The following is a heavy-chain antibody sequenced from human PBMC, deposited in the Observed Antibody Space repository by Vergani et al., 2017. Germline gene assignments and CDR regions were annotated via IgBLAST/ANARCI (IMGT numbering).Heavy chain of an antibody. CDR1: GYTFTSYA. Sequence: QVQLVPSGAEVKKPGASVKVSCKASGYTFTSYAMHWVRQAPGQRLEWMGWINAGNGNTKYSQKFQGRVTITRDTSASTAYMELSSLRSEDTAVYYCAREGFYDYVWGSDRLRGGYYFDYWGQGTLVTVSS. J-gene: IGHJ4*02. V-gene: IGHV1-3*01. CDR3: AREGFYDYVWGSDRLRGGYYFDY. D-gene: IGHD3-16*02. CDR2: INAGNGNT.